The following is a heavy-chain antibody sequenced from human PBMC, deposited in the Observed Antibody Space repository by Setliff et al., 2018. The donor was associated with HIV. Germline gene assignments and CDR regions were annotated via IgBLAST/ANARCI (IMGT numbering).Heavy chain of an antibody. CDR3: AKISGTFRYIDC. CDR2: IRYDAATK. J-gene: IGHJ4*02. CDR1: GFTFNNYG. D-gene: IGHD1-20*01. Sequence: PGGSLRLSCAASGFTFNNYGMHWVRQAPGKGLEWVAFIRYDAATKYYADSVEGRFTISRDSSKNTLYLQMSSLRAEDTAMYYCAKISGTFRYIDCWGQGTLVTVSS. V-gene: IGHV3-30*02.